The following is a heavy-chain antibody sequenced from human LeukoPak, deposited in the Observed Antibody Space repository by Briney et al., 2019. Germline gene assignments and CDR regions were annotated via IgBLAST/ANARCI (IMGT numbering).Heavy chain of an antibody. CDR3: AKDLSWFGGSLATFGY. J-gene: IGHJ4*02. V-gene: IGHV3-11*01. CDR1: GFTFSDYY. D-gene: IGHD3-10*01. Sequence: GGSLRLSCAASGFTFSDYYMTWIRQAPGKGLEWVSSISSSGAPIYYADSVKGRFTISRDNAKKSLYLQMNSLRAEDTAVYYCAKDLSWFGGSLATFGYWGQGTLATVSS. CDR2: ISSSGAPI.